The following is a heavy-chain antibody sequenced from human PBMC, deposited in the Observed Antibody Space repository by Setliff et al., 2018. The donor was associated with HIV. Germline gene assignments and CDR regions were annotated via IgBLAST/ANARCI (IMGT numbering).Heavy chain of an antibody. CDR3: ARGGQNALRYFDWLPEGEYFHH. J-gene: IGHJ1*01. CDR2: INPNSSGT. CDR1: GYSFTGYY. Sequence: ASVKVSCKASGYSFTGYYIHWMRQAPGQGPEWLGWINPNSSGTNYAQRFQGRVTMTRDTSISTASMDLRSLRSDDTAFYYCARGGQNALRYFDWLPEGEYFHHWGQGTLVTVSS. D-gene: IGHD3-9*01. V-gene: IGHV1-2*02.